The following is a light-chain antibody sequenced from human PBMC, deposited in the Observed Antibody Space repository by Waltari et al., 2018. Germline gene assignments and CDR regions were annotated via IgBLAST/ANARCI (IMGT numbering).Light chain of an antibody. Sequence: QSVLTQPPSASGTPGHRVTIPCSGSGSKLIRKNVSWYQQLPGTAPKLLIYSNDQRPLGVPDRFSGSKSGTSASLAIIGLQSEDEADYYCATWDDSLNGRVFGGGTKLTVL. CDR3: ATWDDSLNGRV. V-gene: IGLV1-44*01. CDR2: SND. J-gene: IGLJ2*01. CDR1: GSKLIRKN.